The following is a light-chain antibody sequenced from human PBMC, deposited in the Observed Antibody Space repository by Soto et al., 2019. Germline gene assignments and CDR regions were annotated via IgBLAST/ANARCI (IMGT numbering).Light chain of an antibody. CDR3: QQSYNSPQT. CDR1: QTIMTY. CDR2: AAS. J-gene: IGKJ1*01. V-gene: IGKV1-39*01. Sequence: DIQMTQSPSSLSPSVGDEVTLTCRASQTIMTYLDWYQLKPGKPPRLLIYAASSWQSGVPSRFSGSGSGTDFTLTISSLQPEDFATYSCQQSYNSPQTFGRGTKVDIK.